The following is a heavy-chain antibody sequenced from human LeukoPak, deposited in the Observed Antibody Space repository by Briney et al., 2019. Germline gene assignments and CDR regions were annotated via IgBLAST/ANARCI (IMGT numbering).Heavy chain of an antibody. CDR2: IRGDGGST. J-gene: IGHJ4*02. Sequence: GGSLRLSCAASGFTFADHAMHWGRQAPGKGLEWVSIIRGDGGSTYYADSVKGRFTISRDNSKDSLYLQMNSLRTEDTAFYYCAKDRYCFSTSCYAPFDHWGQGTLVTVSS. CDR3: AKDRYCFSTSCYAPFDH. V-gene: IGHV3-43*02. D-gene: IGHD2-2*01. CDR1: GFTFADHA.